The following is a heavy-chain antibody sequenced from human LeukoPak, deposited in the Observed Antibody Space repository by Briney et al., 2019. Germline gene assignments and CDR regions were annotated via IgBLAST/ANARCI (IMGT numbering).Heavy chain of an antibody. CDR3: AMALDY. CDR2: ISHSGSSI. Sequence: GGSLRLSCVASGFTFSNYLMNWVRQAPGKGLEWVSGISHSGSSIYYADSVKGRFTTSRDNSKNTLYLQMDRLRVEDTAVYYCAMALDYWGQGNLVTVSS. CDR1: GFTFSNYL. J-gene: IGHJ4*02. V-gene: IGHV3-23*01.